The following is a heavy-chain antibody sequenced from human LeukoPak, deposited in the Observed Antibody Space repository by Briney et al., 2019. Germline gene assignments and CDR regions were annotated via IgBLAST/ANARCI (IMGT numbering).Heavy chain of an antibody. D-gene: IGHD5-24*01. CDR1: GFSFSSCA. V-gene: IGHV3-23*01. J-gene: IGHJ4*02. CDR2: ISGSGGRT. Sequence: GGSLRLSCAASGFSFSSCAMSWVRQAPGKGLEWVSAISGSGGRTYYADSVKGRFTISRDNSKNTLYLQMNSLRAEDTAVYYCAKGRGWLQFFDYWGQGTLVTVSS. CDR3: AKGRGWLQFFDY.